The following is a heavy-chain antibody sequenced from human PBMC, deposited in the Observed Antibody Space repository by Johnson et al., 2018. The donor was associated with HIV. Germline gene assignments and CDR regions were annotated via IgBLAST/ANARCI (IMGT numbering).Heavy chain of an antibody. V-gene: IGHV3-7*03. Sequence: VQLVESGGGVVRPGGSLRLSCAASGFTFSTYWMHWVRQPPGKGLEWVANIKEDGSEKHYVDSVKARFTISRDNVKNSLYLQMNSLRAEDTALYYCARERRSTNTWYVRDAFDIWGEGTVVTVSS. CDR2: IKEDGSEK. D-gene: IGHD2-2*01. J-gene: IGHJ3*02. CDR1: GFTFSTYW. CDR3: ARERRSTNTWYVRDAFDI.